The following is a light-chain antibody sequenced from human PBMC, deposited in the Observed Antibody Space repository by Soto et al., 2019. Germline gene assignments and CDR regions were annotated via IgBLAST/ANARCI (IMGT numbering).Light chain of an antibody. Sequence: DIHMTQSPSTVSASVGDRVTITCRASQPVDPWLAWHQQKPGKAPRVLIYKTSDLENGVPSRFSGSRSGTDYTLTISGVQPADFATYYCQQYYSRETFGQGTRVEV. V-gene: IGKV1-5*03. CDR3: QQYYSRET. J-gene: IGKJ1*01. CDR1: QPVDPW. CDR2: KTS.